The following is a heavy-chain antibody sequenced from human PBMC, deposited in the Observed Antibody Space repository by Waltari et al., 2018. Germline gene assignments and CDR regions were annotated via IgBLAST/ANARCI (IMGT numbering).Heavy chain of an antibody. D-gene: IGHD5-12*01. Sequence: QVPQQQWGAGLLKPSETLSLTCGVSGSSFFGYYWSWIRQPPGKGLEWLGEIAHSGRTNYNPSLKSRITISIDTANNQFSLNLTSATAADTAVYYCVRGGWLRPFDYWGQGSLLVVSS. V-gene: IGHV4-34*01. CDR2: IAHSGRT. J-gene: IGHJ4*02. CDR3: VRGGWLRPFDY. CDR1: GSSFFGYY.